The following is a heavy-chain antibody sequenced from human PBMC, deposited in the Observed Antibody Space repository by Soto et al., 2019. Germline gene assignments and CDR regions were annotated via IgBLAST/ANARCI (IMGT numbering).Heavy chain of an antibody. D-gene: IGHD3-3*01. V-gene: IGHV4-59*08. Sequence: QVQLQESGPGLVKPWETLSLTCTVSGNSIGDYYWSWFRQSPGKGLEWIGYIYGSGSTNYNPSLKLRVTISADTSKNQFSLKLTSVTAADTAVYYCARRRIGDYWGQGTPITVSS. CDR3: ARRRIGDY. CDR1: GNSIGDYY. CDR2: IYGSGST. J-gene: IGHJ4*02.